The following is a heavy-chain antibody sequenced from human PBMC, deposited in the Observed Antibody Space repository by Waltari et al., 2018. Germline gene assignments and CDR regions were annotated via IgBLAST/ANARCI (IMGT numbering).Heavy chain of an antibody. CDR3: ARSWGQQLVFDY. CDR1: GGPISSGRYY. Sequence: QVQLQESGPGLVKPSQTLALTCTVSGGPISSGRYYWRWTGQPAGKGLEWIGYIYTSGSTNYHPSLKSRVTISVDTSKIQFSLKLSSVTAADTAVYYCARSWGQQLVFDYWGQGTLVTVSS. J-gene: IGHJ4*02. D-gene: IGHD6-13*01. V-gene: IGHV4-61*09. CDR2: IYTSGST.